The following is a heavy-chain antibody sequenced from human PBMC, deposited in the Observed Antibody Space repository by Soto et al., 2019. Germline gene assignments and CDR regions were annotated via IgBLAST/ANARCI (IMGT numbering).Heavy chain of an antibody. CDR2: IYYSGST. CDR1: GGSVSSGSYY. D-gene: IGHD1-1*01. CDR3: ATSGTGTYFGY. Sequence: PSETLPLTCTVSGGSVSSGSYYWSWIRQPPGKGLEWIGYIYYSGSTNYNPSLKSRVTISVDTSKNQFSLKLSSVTAADTAVYYCATSGTGTYFGYWGQGTLVTVSS. V-gene: IGHV4-61*01. J-gene: IGHJ4*02.